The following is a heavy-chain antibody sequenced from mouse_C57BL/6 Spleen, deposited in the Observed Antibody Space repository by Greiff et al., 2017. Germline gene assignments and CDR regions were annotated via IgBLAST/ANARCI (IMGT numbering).Heavy chain of an antibody. J-gene: IGHJ3*01. CDR2: IHPNSGST. V-gene: IGHV1-64*01. D-gene: IGHD2-5*01. CDR1: GYTFTSYW. CDR3: ARKLYSNYVGFAY. Sequence: QVQLQQSGAELVKPGASVKLSCKASGYTFTSYWMHWVKQRPGQGLEWIGMIHPNSGSTNYNEKFKSKATLTVDKSSSTAYMQLSSLTSEDSAVYYCARKLYSNYVGFAYWGQGTLVTVSA.